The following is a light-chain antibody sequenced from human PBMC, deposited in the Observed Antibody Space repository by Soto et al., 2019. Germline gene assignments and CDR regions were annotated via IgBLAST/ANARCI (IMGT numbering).Light chain of an antibody. CDR1: SGHSSYA. CDR2: LNSDGSH. J-gene: IGLJ2*01. V-gene: IGLV4-69*02. Sequence: QTVVTQSPSASASLGASVNVTCTLTSGHSSYAIAWHQQQPEKGPRFLMRLNSDGSHSKGDGIPDRFSGSSSGAERYLIISSLQSEDEADYYCQTWGRGIVVFGGGTKLTVL. CDR3: QTWGRGIVV.